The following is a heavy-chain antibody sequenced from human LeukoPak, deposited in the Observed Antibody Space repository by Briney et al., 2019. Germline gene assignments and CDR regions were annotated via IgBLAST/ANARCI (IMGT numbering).Heavy chain of an antibody. V-gene: IGHV1-18*01. CDR2: INIHTGST. Sequence: ASVKVSCRASGYTFTTYDISWVRQAPGQGLEWMGWINIHTGSTNYAQKVQGRVTMTTETSTSTAYMELRSLGSDDTAVYYCARGPGGCSGGSCYHDYWGQGNLVIVSS. J-gene: IGHJ4*02. D-gene: IGHD2-15*01. CDR1: GYTFTTYD. CDR3: ARGPGGCSGGSCYHDY.